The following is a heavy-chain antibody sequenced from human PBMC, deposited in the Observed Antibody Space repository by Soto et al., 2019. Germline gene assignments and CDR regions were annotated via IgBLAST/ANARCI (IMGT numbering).Heavy chain of an antibody. J-gene: IGHJ4*02. D-gene: IGHD1-1*01. Sequence: SQTLSLTCAISGDSVSSNSAAWNWIRQSPSRGLEWLGRTYYRSKWYNDYAVSVKSRITINPDTSKNQFSLQLNSVTPEDTAVYYCARTPITTAVTSRFDYWGQGNLVTVSS. CDR2: TYYRSKWYN. CDR1: GDSVSSNSAA. CDR3: ARTPITTAVTSRFDY. V-gene: IGHV6-1*01.